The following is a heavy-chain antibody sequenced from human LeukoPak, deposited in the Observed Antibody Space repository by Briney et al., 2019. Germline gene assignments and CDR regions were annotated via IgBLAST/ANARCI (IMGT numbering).Heavy chain of an antibody. V-gene: IGHV1-2*02. J-gene: IGHJ1*01. CDR3: ARADGYYDILTGYYLVAEYFQH. Sequence: ASVKVSCKASGYTFTGYYMHWVRQAPGQGLEWMGWINPNSGGTNYAQKFQGRVTMTRDTSTSTAYMELSRLRSDDTAVYYCARADGYYDILTGYYLVAEYFQHWGQGTLVTVSS. CDR2: INPNSGGT. CDR1: GYTFTGYY. D-gene: IGHD3-9*01.